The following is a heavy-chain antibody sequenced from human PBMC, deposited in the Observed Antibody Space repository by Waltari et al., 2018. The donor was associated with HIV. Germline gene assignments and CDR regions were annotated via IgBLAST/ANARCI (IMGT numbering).Heavy chain of an antibody. J-gene: IGHJ4*02. Sequence: EVQLVESGGGLVQPGRSLRLSCTASGITFGDYAMSWFRQAPGKGLEWVGFIRSKAYGGTTEYAASVKGRFTISRDSKSIAYLQMNSLKTEDTAVYYCTRGRDCSSTSCYGDYWGQGTLVTVSS. CDR2: IRSKAYGGTT. CDR3: TRGRDCSSTSCYGDY. CDR1: GITFGDYA. D-gene: IGHD2-2*01. V-gene: IGHV3-49*03.